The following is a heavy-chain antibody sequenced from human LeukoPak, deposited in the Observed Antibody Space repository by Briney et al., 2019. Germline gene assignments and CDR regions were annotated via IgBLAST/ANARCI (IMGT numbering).Heavy chain of an antibody. CDR1: GYTFTSYD. V-gene: IGHV1-8*01. J-gene: IGHJ6*03. D-gene: IGHD2-15*01. CDR2: MNPNSGNT. CDR3: ARGQKWQLLHYYYYYMDV. Sequence: GASVKVSCKASGYTFTSYDIHWVRQATGQGLEWMGWMNPNSGNTGYAQKFQGRVTMTRNTSISTAYMELSSLRSEDTAVYYCARGQKWQLLHYYYYYMDVWGKGTTVTVSS.